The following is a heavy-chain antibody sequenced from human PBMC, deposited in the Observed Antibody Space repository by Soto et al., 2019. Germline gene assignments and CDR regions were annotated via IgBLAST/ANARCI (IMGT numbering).Heavy chain of an antibody. CDR2: ISFVGTT. V-gene: IGHV4-4*08. CDR3: ARIGGYFQALDS. Sequence: QVQLQESGPGLVKPSETLSLTCNVSGGSITPYYWSWVWQPPGKGLEWIGYISFVGTTTYNPSLKSRVTISVATAENHFSLKLTSVTAAATAVHDCARIGGYFQALDSWGQGTLVTVST. CDR1: GGSITPYY. J-gene: IGHJ4*02. D-gene: IGHD1-1*01.